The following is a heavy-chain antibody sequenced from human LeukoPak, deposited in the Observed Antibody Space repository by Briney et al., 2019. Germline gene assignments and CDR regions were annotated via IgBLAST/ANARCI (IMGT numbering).Heavy chain of an antibody. V-gene: IGHV1-2*02. CDR3: ARRDCRSTSCYNANYGLDV. Sequence: GASVKVSCKASGYTFTDYSLHWVRQAPRQGLEWMGWMNPNSGGTNYAQQFQGRVTMTRDTSISTAYMELSRLRSDDTAVYYCARRDCRSTSCYNANYGLDVWGQGTTVTVSS. D-gene: IGHD2-2*02. CDR1: GYTFTDYS. J-gene: IGHJ6*02. CDR2: MNPNSGGT.